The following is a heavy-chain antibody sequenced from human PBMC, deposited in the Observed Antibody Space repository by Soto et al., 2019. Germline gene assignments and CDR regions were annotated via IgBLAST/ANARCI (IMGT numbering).Heavy chain of an antibody. V-gene: IGHV1-69*08. J-gene: IGHJ5*02. CDR2: ILPILGET. CDR3: ARGIATGRPSWFDL. D-gene: IGHD6-13*01. Sequence: QVQLVQSGAEVKKPGSSVKVSCKTPGGTFSSSTITWVRQAPGQGLEWMGRILPILGETDYAQMFQGRVTIPADRSTTTVSMVLSSLRFEDTAVYYCARGIATGRPSWFDLWGRGTLVTVSS. CDR1: GGTFSSST.